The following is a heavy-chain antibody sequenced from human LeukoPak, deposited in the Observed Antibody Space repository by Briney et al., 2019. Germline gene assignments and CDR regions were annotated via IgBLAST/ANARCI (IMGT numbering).Heavy chain of an antibody. V-gene: IGHV3-23*01. CDR2: ISGSGDYT. D-gene: IGHD3-10*01. CDR1: GFTFSTYA. Sequence: PGGSLRLSCAASGFTFSTYAMTWVRQAPGKGLEWVSAISGSGDYTYYADSVKGRFTISRDNSKNTLYLQMHSLSAEDTAVYYCAKWYCSGIGRYFDLWGRGTLVTVSS. J-gene: IGHJ2*01. CDR3: AKWYCSGIGRYFDL.